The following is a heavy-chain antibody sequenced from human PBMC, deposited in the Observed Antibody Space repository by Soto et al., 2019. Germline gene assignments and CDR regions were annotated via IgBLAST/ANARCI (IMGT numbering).Heavy chain of an antibody. CDR3: PSLPQGDGYHPPHPDY. D-gene: IGHD5-12*01. V-gene: IGHV3-30-3*01. J-gene: IGHJ4*02. Sequence: PGGSLRLSCAASGFTFSSYAMHWVRQAPGKGLEWVAVISYDGSNKYYADSVKGRFTISRDNSKNTLYLQMNSLRAEDTAVYYCPSLPQGDGYHPPHPDYCGQGSLVTGSS. CDR1: GFTFSSYA. CDR2: ISYDGSNK.